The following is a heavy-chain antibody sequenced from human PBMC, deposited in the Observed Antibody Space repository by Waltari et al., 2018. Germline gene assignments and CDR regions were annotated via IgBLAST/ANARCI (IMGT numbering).Heavy chain of an antibody. Sequence: EEQLVESGGGLVKPGGRVRLSCGGSGFTFSNYNMNWVRQAPGKGLEWVSSISTTSTYTHYADSVKGRFTISRDNAKNSLFLQMNSLTTEDTAVYYCATGGWGFYFDYWGQGTLLTVSS. V-gene: IGHV3-21*01. CDR3: ATGGWGFYFDY. CDR2: ISTTSTYT. J-gene: IGHJ4*02. D-gene: IGHD7-27*01. CDR1: GFTFSNYN.